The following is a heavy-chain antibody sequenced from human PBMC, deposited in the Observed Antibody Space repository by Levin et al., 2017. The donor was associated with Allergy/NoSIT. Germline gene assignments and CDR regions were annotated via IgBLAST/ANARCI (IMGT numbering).Heavy chain of an antibody. V-gene: IGHV3-15*01. Sequence: KTGGSLRLSCAASGFSLTNAWVTWVRQAPGKGLEWVGRIKSNSDGGTIDYAAPVTGRFTISRDDPKNTVYLLMTSLKTEDTSVYYCVSGASWGQGTLVTVSS. J-gene: IGHJ5*02. CDR3: VSGAS. D-gene: IGHD3-10*01. CDR2: IKSNSDGGTI. CDR1: GFSLTNAW.